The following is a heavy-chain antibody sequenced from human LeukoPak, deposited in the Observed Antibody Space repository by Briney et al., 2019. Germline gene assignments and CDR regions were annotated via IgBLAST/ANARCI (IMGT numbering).Heavy chain of an antibody. CDR1: GFIFSSFS. J-gene: IGHJ4*02. CDR2: ISSSSSTI. V-gene: IGHV3-48*01. D-gene: IGHD6-13*01. CDR3: AKDSHSSSWFFDY. Sequence: GGSLRLSCAASGFIFSSFSMNWVRQAPGKGLEWVSYISSSSSTIYYADSVKGRFTISRDNGKNSLYLQMNSLRAEDTAVYYCAKDSHSSSWFFDYWGQGTLVTVSS.